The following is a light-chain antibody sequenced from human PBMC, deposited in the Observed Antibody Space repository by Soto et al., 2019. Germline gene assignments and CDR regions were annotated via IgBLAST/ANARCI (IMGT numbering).Light chain of an antibody. CDR3: SSYTSSSTLV. J-gene: IGLJ2*01. CDR1: SSDVGGYNY. CDR2: DVS. Sequence: SARTQADSVSGAPGQSITISCTGTSSDVGGYNYVSWYQQHPGKAPKLMIYDVSNRPSGVSNRFSGSKSGNTASLTISGLQAEDEADYYCSSYTSSSTLVFGGGTKVTVL. V-gene: IGLV2-14*01.